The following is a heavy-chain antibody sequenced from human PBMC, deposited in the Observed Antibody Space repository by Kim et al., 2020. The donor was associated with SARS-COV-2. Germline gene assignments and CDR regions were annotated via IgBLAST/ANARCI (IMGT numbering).Heavy chain of an antibody. CDR1: GYTFTTYY. V-gene: IGHV1-46*01. CDR3: ARGGLVGATYYFAMDV. CDR2: TNPSGGGT. Sequence: AAVNVSCKASGYTFTTYYIHWVRRAPGQGLEWMAITNPSGGGTTYAQKFQGRVTMTRDTSTSTVYMEMSSLRSEDTAVYFCARGGLVGATYYFAMDVWGQGTTVTVSS. D-gene: IGHD1-26*01. J-gene: IGHJ6*02.